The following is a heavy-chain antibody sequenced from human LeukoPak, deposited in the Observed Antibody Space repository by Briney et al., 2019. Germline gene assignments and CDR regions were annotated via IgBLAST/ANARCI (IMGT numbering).Heavy chain of an antibody. J-gene: IGHJ3*02. V-gene: IGHV3-30*04. CDR2: ISYDGRNK. D-gene: IGHD4-17*01. CDR1: GFTFSTYA. Sequence: GGSLILSCAVSGFTFSTYAMHWVRQAPGKGLEWVAVISYDGRNKYYADSVKGRFTISRDNSKNTLYLQMNSLRTEDTAVYYCARDVYGDYVGRGDAFDIWGQGTMVTVSS. CDR3: ARDVYGDYVGRGDAFDI.